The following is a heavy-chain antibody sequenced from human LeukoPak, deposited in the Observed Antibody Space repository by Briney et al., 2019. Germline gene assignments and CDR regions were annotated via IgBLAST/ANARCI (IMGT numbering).Heavy chain of an antibody. Sequence: GGSLRLSCAASGFTFSNYGMHWVRQAPGKGLEWVAVIWYDGSNKYYADSVKGRFTISRDNSKNTLYLQMNSLRAEDTAVYYCARAIAAAGTSGVYYYYYGMDVWGQGTTVTVFS. J-gene: IGHJ6*02. V-gene: IGHV3-33*01. CDR2: IWYDGSNK. CDR1: GFTFSNYG. CDR3: ARAIAAAGTSGVYYYYYGMDV. D-gene: IGHD6-13*01.